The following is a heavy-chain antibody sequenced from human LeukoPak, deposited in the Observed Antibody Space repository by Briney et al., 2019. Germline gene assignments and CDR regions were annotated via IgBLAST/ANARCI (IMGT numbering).Heavy chain of an antibody. CDR3: AKDRSIAAGGTVSEIDN. V-gene: IGHV3-30*18. J-gene: IGHJ4*02. CDR2: ISYDESNK. CDR1: GFTFSGFG. D-gene: IGHD6-13*01. Sequence: GGSLRLSCAASGFTFSGFGMHWVRQAPGKGLEWMAVISYDESNKYYADSVKGRFTISRDNSKNTVFLQMNSLRAEDTAVYYCAKDRSIAAGGTVSEIDNWGQGTLVTVSS.